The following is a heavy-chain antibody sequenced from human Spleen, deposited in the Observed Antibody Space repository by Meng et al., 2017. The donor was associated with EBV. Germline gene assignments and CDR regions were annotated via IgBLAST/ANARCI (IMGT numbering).Heavy chain of an antibody. V-gene: IGHV7-4-1*02. CDR3: ARDFQGTVSTDYFDY. J-gene: IGHJ4*02. D-gene: IGHD3-3*02. CDR2: INTETGNP. Sequence: VQLVQAGSELKKPGASVKVSCKASGYAFSNYAMNWVRQAPGQGLEWMGWINTETGNPTNAQGFTGRFVFSLDTSVSTAYLQISSLKAEDTAVYYCARDFQGTVSTDYFDYWGQGTLVTVSS. CDR1: GYAFSNYA.